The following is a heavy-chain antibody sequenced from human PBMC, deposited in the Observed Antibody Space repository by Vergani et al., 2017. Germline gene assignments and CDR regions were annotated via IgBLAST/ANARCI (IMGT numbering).Heavy chain of an antibody. D-gene: IGHD6-6*01. CDR1: GGSISSYY. Sequence: QVQLQESGPGLVKPSETLSLTCTVSGGSISSYYWSWIRQPPGKGLEWIGYIYYSGSTNYNPSLKSRVTISVDTSKNQFSLKLSSVTAADTAVYYCAREDRGEFEYSSSFDPWGQGTLVTVSS. V-gene: IGHV4-59*01. CDR3: AREDRGEFEYSSSFDP. J-gene: IGHJ5*02. CDR2: IYYSGST.